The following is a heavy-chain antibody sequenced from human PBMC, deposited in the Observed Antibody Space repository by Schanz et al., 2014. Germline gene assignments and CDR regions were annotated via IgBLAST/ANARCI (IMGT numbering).Heavy chain of an antibody. Sequence: QVQLQESGPGLVKPSETLSLTCAVYGGSLSGYFWSWIRQPPGKGLEWIGDIGHSGNTKDNPSLKSRVTMSVETSKNQCSLNLSSVTAADTAVYYCARGRQQLGSFDYWGPGTLVSVSS. V-gene: IGHV4-34*10. CDR2: IGHSGNT. D-gene: IGHD6-13*01. CDR3: ARGRQQLGSFDY. J-gene: IGHJ4*02. CDR1: GGSLSGYF.